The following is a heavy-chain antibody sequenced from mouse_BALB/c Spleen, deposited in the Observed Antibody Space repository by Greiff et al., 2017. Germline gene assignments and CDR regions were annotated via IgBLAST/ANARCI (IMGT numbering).Heavy chain of an antibody. CDR2: INPYNDGT. D-gene: IGHD1-1*02. CDR3: ARWGGNYAMDY. Sequence: VQLKQSGPELVKPGASVKMSCKASGYTFTSYVMHWVKQKPGQGLEWIGYINPYNDGTKYNEKFKGKATLTSDKSSSTAYMELSSLTSEDSAVYYCARWGGNYAMDYWGQGTSVTVSS. V-gene: IGHV1-14*01. CDR1: GYTFTSYV. J-gene: IGHJ4*01.